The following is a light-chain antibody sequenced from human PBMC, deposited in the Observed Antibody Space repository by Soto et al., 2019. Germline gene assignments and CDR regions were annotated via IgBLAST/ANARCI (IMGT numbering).Light chain of an antibody. CDR3: SSHTISSALQV. J-gene: IGLJ1*01. CDR1: ISDFVVYNY. V-gene: IGLV2-14*01. CDR2: GVS. Sequence: QSALTQLASVSGSPGQSITISCTGTISDFVVYNYVSWYQQHPGKAPKLMIYGVSNRPSGVSNRFSGSKSGNTASLTISGLQADDEADYYCSSHTISSALQVFGTGTKVTVL.